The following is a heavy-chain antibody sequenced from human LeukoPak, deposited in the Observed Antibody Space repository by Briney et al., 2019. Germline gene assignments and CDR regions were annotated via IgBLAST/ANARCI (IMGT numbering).Heavy chain of an antibody. J-gene: IGHJ4*02. Sequence: GGSLRLSCSASGFTFSSYAMHWVRQAPGKGLEYVSAISSNGGSTYYADSVGRFSISRDNSKNTLYLQMTSLRAEDTAVYYCGKEGRGMGAATIDYWGQGTLVTVSS. V-gene: IGHV3-64D*06. D-gene: IGHD1-26*01. CDR1: GFTFSSYA. CDR3: GKEGRGMGAATIDY. CDR2: ISSNGGST.